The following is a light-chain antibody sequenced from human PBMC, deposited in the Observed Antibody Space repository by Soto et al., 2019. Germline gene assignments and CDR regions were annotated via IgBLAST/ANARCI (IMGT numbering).Light chain of an antibody. CDR2: WAS. J-gene: IGKJ4*01. CDR3: QQRSNWPPT. Sequence: DIVMTQSPDSLAVSLGERATINCKSSQSVLYSSNNKNYLAWYQQKPGQPPNLLIYWASTRGSGVPDRFSGSGSGTDFTLTISSLEPEDFAVYYCQQRSNWPPTFGGGTKVEIK. CDR1: QSVLYSSNNKNY. V-gene: IGKV4-1*01.